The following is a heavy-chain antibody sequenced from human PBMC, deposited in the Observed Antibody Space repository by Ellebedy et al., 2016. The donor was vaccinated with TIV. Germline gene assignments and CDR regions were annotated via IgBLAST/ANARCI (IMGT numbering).Heavy chain of an antibody. V-gene: IGHV3-11*01. J-gene: IGHJ4*02. CDR3: ARGEVGLWFGELTNDY. CDR2: ISSSGSTI. Sequence: GESLKISCAASGFTFSDYYMSWIRQAPGKGLEWVSYISSSGSTIYYADSVKGRFTISRDNAKNSLYLQMNSLRAEDTAVYYCARGEVGLWFGELTNDYWGQGTLVTVSS. CDR1: GFTFSDYY. D-gene: IGHD3-10*01.